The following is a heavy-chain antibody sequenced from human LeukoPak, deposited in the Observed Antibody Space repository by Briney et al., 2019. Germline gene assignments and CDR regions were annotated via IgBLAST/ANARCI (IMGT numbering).Heavy chain of an antibody. CDR2: ISGSGGST. V-gene: IGHV3-23*01. D-gene: IGHD2-15*01. CDR1: GFTFSSYA. Sequence: GGSLRLSCAASGFTFSSYAMSWVRQAPGKGLEWVSAISGSGGSTYYADSVKGRFTISRDNSRNTMYLQMNSLRAEDAAVYYCAKAPVTSCRGAFCYPFDSWGQGTLVTVSS. J-gene: IGHJ4*02. CDR3: AKAPVTSCRGAFCYPFDS.